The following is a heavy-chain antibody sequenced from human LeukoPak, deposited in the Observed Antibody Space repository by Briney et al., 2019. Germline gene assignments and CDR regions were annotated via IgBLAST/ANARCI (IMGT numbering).Heavy chain of an antibody. CDR2: INHSGST. D-gene: IGHD2-8*01. V-gene: IGHV4-34*01. J-gene: IGHJ4*02. CDR3: ARVRFGVPGGPYYFDY. CDR1: GGSFSGYY. Sequence: SETLSLTCAVYGGSFSGYYWSWIRQPPGKGLEWIGEINHSGSTNYSPSLKSRVTISVDTSKNQFSLKLSSVTAADTAVYYCARVRFGVPGGPYYFDYWGQGTLVTVSS.